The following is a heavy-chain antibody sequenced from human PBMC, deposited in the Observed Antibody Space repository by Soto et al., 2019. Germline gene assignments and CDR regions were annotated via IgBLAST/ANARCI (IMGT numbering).Heavy chain of an antibody. V-gene: IGHV4-30-4*01. J-gene: IGHJ4*02. D-gene: IGHD5-12*01. Sequence: PSETLSLTCAVTGASISSNKHWWSWVRQAPGKGLEWIGEIYDSGSSYYNPSLKSRVTMSVDTSKNQFSLKLSSVTAADTAVYYCAREKGYISGPKNFDYWGQGTLVTVSS. CDR1: GASISSNKHW. CDR3: AREKGYISGPKNFDY. CDR2: IYDSGSS.